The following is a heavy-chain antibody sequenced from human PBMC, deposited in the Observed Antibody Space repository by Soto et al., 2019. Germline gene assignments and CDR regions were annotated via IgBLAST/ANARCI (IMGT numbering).Heavy chain of an antibody. V-gene: IGHV4-61*01. Sequence: PSETLSHTCTVSGGSVSSGSYYWRWIRQPPGKGLEWIGYTYYSGSTNYNPSLKSRVTISVDTSKNQFSPKLSSVTAADTAVYYCARAARSSSWTPYYHYGMDVWGHGTTVTVS. CDR2: TYYSGST. CDR3: ARAARSSSWTPYYHYGMDV. D-gene: IGHD6-13*01. J-gene: IGHJ6*02. CDR1: GGSVSSGSYY.